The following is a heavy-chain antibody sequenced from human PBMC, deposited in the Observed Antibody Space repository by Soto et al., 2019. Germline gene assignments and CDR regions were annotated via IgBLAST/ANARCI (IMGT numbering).Heavy chain of an antibody. D-gene: IGHD6-6*01. V-gene: IGHV3-23*01. CDR2: ISGSDDST. CDR1: GFTFSSYA. CDR3: AKRSSSSTFYY. J-gene: IGHJ4*02. Sequence: EVQLLESGGGLVQPGESLRLSCAASGFTFSSYAMSWVRQAPGTGLEWVSVISGSDDSTYYADSVKGRFTISRDNSKNTLYLQMNSLRAEDTAVYYCAKRSSSSTFYYWGQGTLVTVSS.